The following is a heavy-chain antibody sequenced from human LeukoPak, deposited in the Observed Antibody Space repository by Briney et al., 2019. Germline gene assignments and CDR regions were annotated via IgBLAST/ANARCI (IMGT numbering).Heavy chain of an antibody. CDR1: GGSISSYY. CDR3: ARIDYGGNEAAGDY. D-gene: IGHD4-23*01. V-gene: IGHV4-59*12. CDR2: IYYSGST. Sequence: SETLSLTCTVSGGSISSYYWSWIRQPPGKGLEWIGYIYYSGSTNYNPSLKSRVTISVDTSKNQFSLKLSSVTAADTAVYYCARIDYGGNEAAGDYWGQGTLVTVSS. J-gene: IGHJ4*02.